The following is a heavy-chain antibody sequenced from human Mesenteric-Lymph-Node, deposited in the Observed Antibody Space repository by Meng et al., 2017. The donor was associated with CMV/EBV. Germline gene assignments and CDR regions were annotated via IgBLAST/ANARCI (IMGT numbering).Heavy chain of an antibody. CDR1: GDSITRSYY. CDR3: ATYLVAPRNYPFDS. CDR2: IYHSGST. Sequence: ESLKISCTVSGDSITRSYYWSGIRQPPGKGLEWIGYIYHSGSTNYNPSLKSRVTISGDTSKNQFSLKLSSVTAADTAVYYCATYLVAPRNYPFDSWGQGTLVTVSS. D-gene: IGHD5-24*01. J-gene: IGHJ4*02. V-gene: IGHV4-59*01.